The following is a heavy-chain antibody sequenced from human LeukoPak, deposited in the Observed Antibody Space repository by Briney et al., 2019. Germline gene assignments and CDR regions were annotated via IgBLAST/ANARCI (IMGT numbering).Heavy chain of an antibody. CDR3: AKMGRRGYFEY. CDR1: GGSVSNYY. D-gene: IGHD2-8*01. V-gene: IGHV4-59*02. Sequence: TSETLSLTCTVSGGSVSNYYWNWIRQPPGKGLEWIGYLSYSGTTKYNPSLNVTISVDTSKNQFSLKLNSVTTADTAIYYCAKMGRRGYFEYWGQGTLVTVSS. J-gene: IGHJ4*02. CDR2: LSYSGTT.